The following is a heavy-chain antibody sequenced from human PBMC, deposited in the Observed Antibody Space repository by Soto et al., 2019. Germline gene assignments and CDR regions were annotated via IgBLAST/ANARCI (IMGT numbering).Heavy chain of an antibody. Sequence: GGSLRLSCAASGFTFSSYAMSWVRQAPGKGLEWVSAISGSGGSTYYADSVKGRFTISRDNSKNTLYLQMNSLRAEDTAVYYCAKGGYCSSTSCYYYYYYGMDVWGQGTTVTVSS. V-gene: IGHV3-23*01. D-gene: IGHD2-2*01. J-gene: IGHJ6*02. CDR3: AKGGYCSSTSCYYYYYYGMDV. CDR1: GFTFSSYA. CDR2: ISGSGGST.